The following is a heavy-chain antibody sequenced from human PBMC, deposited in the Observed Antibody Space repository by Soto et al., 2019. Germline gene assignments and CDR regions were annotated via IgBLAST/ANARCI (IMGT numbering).Heavy chain of an antibody. CDR2: INPTSGGT. D-gene: IGHD3-22*01. Sequence: SLKVSCKASVSTVTSYYIHWVRQAPGQGLEWMGWINPTSGGTNYAQKFQGWVTMTRDTSISTAYMELSRLRSDGTAVYYCARDNSYYYDSSGYHYFDYWGQGTLVTVSS. J-gene: IGHJ4*02. CDR3: ARDNSYYYDSSGYHYFDY. V-gene: IGHV1-2*04. CDR1: VSTVTSYY.